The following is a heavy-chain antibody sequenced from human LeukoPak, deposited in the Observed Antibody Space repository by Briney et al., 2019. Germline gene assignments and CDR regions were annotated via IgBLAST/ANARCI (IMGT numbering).Heavy chain of an antibody. V-gene: IGHV3-30-3*01. J-gene: IGHJ4*02. CDR2: ISYDGSNK. CDR3: ARDPNYGGNSFDY. Sequence: PGRSLRLSCAASGFTFSSYAMHCVRQAPGKGLEWVAVISYDGSNKYYADSVKGRFTISRDNSKNTVYLQMNSLRAEDTAVYYCARDPNYGGNSFDYWGQGTLVTVSS. D-gene: IGHD4-23*01. CDR1: GFTFSSYA.